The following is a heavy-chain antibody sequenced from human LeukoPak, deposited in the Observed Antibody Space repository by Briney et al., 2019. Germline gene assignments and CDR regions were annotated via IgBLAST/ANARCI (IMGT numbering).Heavy chain of an antibody. CDR1: GYSISSGYH. D-gene: IGHD1-26*01. CDR2: IYHSGST. CDR3: ARGGGSYHN. Sequence: MSSETLSLTCTVSGYSISSGYHWGWIRQPPGKGLEWIGSIYHSGSTYYNPSLKSRVTISVDTSKNQFSLKLSSVTAADTAVYYCARGGGSYHNWGQGTLVTVSS. V-gene: IGHV4-38-2*02. J-gene: IGHJ4*02.